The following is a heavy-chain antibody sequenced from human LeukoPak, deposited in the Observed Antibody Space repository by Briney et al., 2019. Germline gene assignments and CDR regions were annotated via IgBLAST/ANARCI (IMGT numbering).Heavy chain of an antibody. J-gene: IGHJ3*02. CDR2: IYSGGST. V-gene: IGHV3-53*01. CDR3: AKDHQDWEMATISDAFDI. D-gene: IGHD5-24*01. Sequence: GGSLRLSCAASGFTVSSNYMSWVRQAPGKGLEWVSVIYSGGSTYYADSVKGRFTISRDNSKDTLYLQMNSLRAEDTAVYYCAKDHQDWEMATISDAFDIWGQGTMVTVSS. CDR1: GFTVSSNY.